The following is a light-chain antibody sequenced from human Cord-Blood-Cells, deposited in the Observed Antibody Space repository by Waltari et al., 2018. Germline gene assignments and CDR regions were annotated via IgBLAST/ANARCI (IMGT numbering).Light chain of an antibody. V-gene: IGKV3-15*01. Sequence: EIVMTQYTETLSVSPGERATLSCRASQSVSSNLAWYQQKTGQAPRLLIYGASTRATGIPARFSGSWSGTEFTLTISHLQSEDVAVYYCQQYNNWPPWTFGQGTKVEIK. CDR3: QQYNNWPPWT. CDR1: QSVSSN. J-gene: IGKJ1*01. CDR2: GAS.